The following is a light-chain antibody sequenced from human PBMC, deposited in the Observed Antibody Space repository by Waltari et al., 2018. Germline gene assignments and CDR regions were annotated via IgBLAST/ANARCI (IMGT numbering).Light chain of an antibody. V-gene: IGKV3-11*01. CDR2: GVS. CDR1: QSVNDN. J-gene: IGKJ3*01. CDR3: QQRSSWGFT. Sequence: EVVMTQSPATLSVSPGESVTLSCRASQSVNDNLALYQQKVGQAPRLLIYGVSSRATGIPARFSGTGSGTGFTLTISNLDPEDSAIYYCQQRSSWGFTFGPGTKVEIK.